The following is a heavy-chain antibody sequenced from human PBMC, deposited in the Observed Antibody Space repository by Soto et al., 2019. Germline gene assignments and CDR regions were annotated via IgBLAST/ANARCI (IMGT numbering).Heavy chain of an antibody. Sequence: QVHLQESGPGLVKPSQTLSLTCSVNGDSINSDSVYWSWIRQSPGKGLEYIGYITYNGRTFYNPSLKSRVTMSVDTPKNQFSLEVRSVTVADTAVYYCARERQVGPSSGRFDPWGQGTLVTVST. CDR1: GDSINSDSVY. CDR3: ARERQVGPSSGRFDP. J-gene: IGHJ5*02. V-gene: IGHV4-31*03. CDR2: ITYNGRT.